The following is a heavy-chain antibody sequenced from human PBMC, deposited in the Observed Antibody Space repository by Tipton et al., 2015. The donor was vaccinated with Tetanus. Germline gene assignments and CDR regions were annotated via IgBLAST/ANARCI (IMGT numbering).Heavy chain of an antibody. Sequence: TLSLTCTVSGGSISSSYYYWGWIRQPPGKGLEWIGSLDYSGNTYYNSSLMSRVTISVDTSKNQFSLRLRSVTAADTAVYYCARVKGTYNHYGLDVWGQGTTVTVAS. D-gene: IGHD3-10*01. CDR2: LDYSGNT. J-gene: IGHJ6*02. CDR1: GGSISSSYYY. CDR3: ARVKGTYNHYGLDV. V-gene: IGHV4-39*07.